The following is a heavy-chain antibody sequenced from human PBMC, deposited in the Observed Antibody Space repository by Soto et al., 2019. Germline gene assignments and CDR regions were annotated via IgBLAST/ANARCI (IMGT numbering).Heavy chain of an antibody. Sequence: SVKVSCKASGGTFSSYAISWVRQAPGQGLEWMGGIIPIFGTANYAQKFQGRVTITADESTSTAYMELSSLRSEDTAVYYCSRDLWSSSSPYYFDYWGQGTLVTVSS. V-gene: IGHV1-69*13. J-gene: IGHJ4*02. CDR3: SRDLWSSSSPYYFDY. CDR1: GGTFSSYA. D-gene: IGHD6-6*01. CDR2: IIPIFGTA.